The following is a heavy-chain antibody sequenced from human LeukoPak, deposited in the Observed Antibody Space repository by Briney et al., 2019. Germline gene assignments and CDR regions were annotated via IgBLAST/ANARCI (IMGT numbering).Heavy chain of an antibody. V-gene: IGHV6-1*01. Sequence: SQTLSLTCAISGDSVSNNIAAWNWIRQSPSRGLEWLGRTYYRSKWYNDYAVSVKSRITINPDTSKNQFSLQLNSVTPEDTAVYYCARSSRGGDDPLGAFDIWGQGTMVTVSS. CDR3: ARSSRGGDDPLGAFDI. J-gene: IGHJ3*02. CDR1: GDSVSNNIAA. D-gene: IGHD2-21*01. CDR2: TYYRSKWYN.